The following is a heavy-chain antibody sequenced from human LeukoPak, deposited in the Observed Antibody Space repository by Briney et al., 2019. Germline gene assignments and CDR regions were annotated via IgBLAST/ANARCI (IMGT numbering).Heavy chain of an antibody. J-gene: IGHJ3*02. Sequence: ASVKVSCKASGYTFTGYYMHWVRQAPGQGLEWMGRINPNSGGTNYAQKFQGRVTMTRDTSISTAYMELSRLRPDDTAVYYCATHWGTKAFDIWGQGTMVTVSS. CDR2: INPNSGGT. CDR3: ATHWGTKAFDI. V-gene: IGHV1-2*06. CDR1: GYTFTGYY. D-gene: IGHD7-27*01.